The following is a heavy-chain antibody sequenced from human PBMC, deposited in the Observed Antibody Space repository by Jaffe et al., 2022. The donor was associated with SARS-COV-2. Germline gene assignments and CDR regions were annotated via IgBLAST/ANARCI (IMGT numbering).Heavy chain of an antibody. Sequence: QVQLQQWGAGLLKPSETLSLTCAVYGGSFSGYYWSWIRQPPGKGLEWIGEINHSGSTNYNPSLKSRVTISVDTSKNQFSLKLSSVTAADTAVYYCARVPPSYSRRTGFDPWGQGTLVTVSS. J-gene: IGHJ5*02. CDR1: GGSFSGYY. CDR2: INHSGST. D-gene: IGHD6-13*01. CDR3: ARVPPSYSRRTGFDP. V-gene: IGHV4-34*01.